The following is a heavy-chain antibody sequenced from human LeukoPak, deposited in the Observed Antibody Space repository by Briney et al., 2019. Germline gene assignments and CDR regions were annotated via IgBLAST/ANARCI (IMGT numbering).Heavy chain of an antibody. J-gene: IGHJ3*02. CDR2: IYYSGST. D-gene: IGHD6-13*01. Sequence: SETLSLTCTVSGGSISNYYWSWIRQPPGKGLEWIGYIYYSGSTNYNPSLKSRVTISVDTSKNQFSLKLSSVTAADTAVYYCATRYSSSWDDAFDIWGQGTMVTVSS. V-gene: IGHV4-59*01. CDR3: ATRYSSSWDDAFDI. CDR1: GGSISNYY.